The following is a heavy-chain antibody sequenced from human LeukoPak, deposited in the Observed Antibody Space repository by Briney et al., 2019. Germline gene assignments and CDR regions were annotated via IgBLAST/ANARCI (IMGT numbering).Heavy chain of an antibody. J-gene: IGHJ4*02. CDR2: VRTTAEGETT. CDR1: GYIFNNAC. V-gene: IGHV3-15*01. D-gene: IGHD3/OR15-3a*01. Sequence: GGSLRLTCEVSGYIFNNACKRGSRQPPGRGREGVGRVRTTAEGETTDYAAPVRGRFTISRDDSKSTVYLQMTSLETEDTAIYYCTEGLGKTDDDSWGQGTLVTVSS. CDR3: TEGLGKTDDDS.